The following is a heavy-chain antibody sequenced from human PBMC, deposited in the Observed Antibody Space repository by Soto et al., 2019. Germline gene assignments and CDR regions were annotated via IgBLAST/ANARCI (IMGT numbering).Heavy chain of an antibody. V-gene: IGHV3-23*01. J-gene: IGHJ3*02. CDR2: ISGSLGSA. CDR1: GFTFNDYA. Sequence: GGALRLSCAVSGFTFNDYAMSWVRQAPGEGLEWVSTISGSLGSAYYAASVEGRFTISGDNSNNTLYLQMNSLRVEDTATYYCAKDSRLPGFGLLIHAFDIWGHGTMVTVSS. D-gene: IGHD3-3*01. CDR3: AKDSRLPGFGLLIHAFDI.